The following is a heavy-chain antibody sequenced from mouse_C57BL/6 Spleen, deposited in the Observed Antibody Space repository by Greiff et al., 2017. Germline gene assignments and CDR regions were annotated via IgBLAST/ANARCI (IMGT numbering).Heavy chain of an antibody. CDR3: ARTIYYGTSYAMDY. V-gene: IGHV2-2*01. CDR2: IWSGGST. Sequence: VMLVESGPGLVQPSQSLSITCTVSGFSLTSYGVHWVRQSPGKGLEWLGVIWSGGSTDYNAAFISRLSISKDNSKSQVFFKMNSLQADDTAIYYCARTIYYGTSYAMDYWGQGTSVTVSS. D-gene: IGHD2-1*01. J-gene: IGHJ4*01. CDR1: GFSLTSYG.